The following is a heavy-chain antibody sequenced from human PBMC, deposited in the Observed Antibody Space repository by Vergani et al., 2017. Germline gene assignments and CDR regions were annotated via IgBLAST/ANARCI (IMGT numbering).Heavy chain of an antibody. Sequence: QVQLVQSGTEVKKPGASVKVSCKASGYTFTNYDIYWVRRATGQGLEWMGWMNPISGNTGFAQKFRGRVTITRDTSISTAYMELSSLRSEDTAIYYCARGLSGYCSGDKCYIHPWFDSWGPGTLVTVSS. D-gene: IGHD2-15*01. CDR2: MNPISGNT. J-gene: IGHJ5*01. CDR3: ARGLSGYCSGDKCYIHPWFDS. V-gene: IGHV1-8*03. CDR1: GYTFTNYD.